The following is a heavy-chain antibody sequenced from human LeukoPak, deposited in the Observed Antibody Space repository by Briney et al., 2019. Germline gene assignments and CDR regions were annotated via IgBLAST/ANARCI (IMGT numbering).Heavy chain of an antibody. CDR2: IYHSGST. CDR1: GGSISSGGYS. CDR3: ARNGVVIDAFDI. D-gene: IGHD3-10*01. J-gene: IGHJ3*02. Sequence: PSQTLSLTCAVSGGSISSGGYSWSWIRQPPGKGLEWIGYIYHSGSTYYNPSLKSRVTISVDTTKTPFSLKLSSVPATDTAVYYCARNGVVIDAFDIWGQGTMVTVSS. V-gene: IGHV4-30-2*01.